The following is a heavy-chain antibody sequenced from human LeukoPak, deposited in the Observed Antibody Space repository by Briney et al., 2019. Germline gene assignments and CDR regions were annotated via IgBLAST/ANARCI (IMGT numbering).Heavy chain of an antibody. D-gene: IGHD3-10*01. CDR3: ARLSWFGDFHFDY. CDR2: INHSGST. Sequence: SETLSLTCAVYGGSFSGYYWSWIRQPPGKGLEWIGEINHSGSTNCNPSLKSRVTISVDTSKNQFSLKLSSVTAADTAVYYCARLSWFGDFHFDYWGQGTLVTVSS. CDR1: GGSFSGYY. V-gene: IGHV4-34*01. J-gene: IGHJ4*02.